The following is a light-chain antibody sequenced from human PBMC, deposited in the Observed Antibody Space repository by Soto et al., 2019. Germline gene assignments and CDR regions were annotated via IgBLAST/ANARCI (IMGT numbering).Light chain of an antibody. V-gene: IGKV1-5*01. Sequence: DIQMTQSPSTLSSSVGDRVTLTCRASQSISSWLAWYQQKPGKAPKLLIYDASSLESGVPSRFSGSGSGTEFTLTISSMQPEDSATYYCQQYNSPWTFGQGTKVDIK. J-gene: IGKJ1*01. CDR2: DAS. CDR3: QQYNSPWT. CDR1: QSISSW.